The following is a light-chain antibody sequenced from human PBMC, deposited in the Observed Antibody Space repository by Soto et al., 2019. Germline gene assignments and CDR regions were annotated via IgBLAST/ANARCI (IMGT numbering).Light chain of an antibody. Sequence: QSALTQPRSVSGSPGQSVTISCTGTSSDVGGYNYVSSYQQNPGKAPKLMIYDVSKRPSGVPDRFSGSKSGNTASLTISGLQAEDEADYYCCSYAGSYTYVVCGGGTKLTVL. V-gene: IGLV2-11*01. CDR2: DVS. J-gene: IGLJ2*01. CDR1: SSDVGGYNY. CDR3: CSYAGSYTYVV.